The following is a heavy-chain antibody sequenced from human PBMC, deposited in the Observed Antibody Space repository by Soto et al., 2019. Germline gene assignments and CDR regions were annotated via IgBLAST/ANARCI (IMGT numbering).Heavy chain of an antibody. V-gene: IGHV4-30-4*01. CDR2: IYYSGST. Sequence: PSETLSLTCTVSGGSISSGDYYWSWIRQPPGKGLEWIGYIYYSGSTYYNPSLKSRVTISVDTSKNQFSLKPSSVTAADTAVCYCARAPSGNYFDYWGQGTLVTISS. D-gene: IGHD6-25*01. CDR3: ARAPSGNYFDY. J-gene: IGHJ4*02. CDR1: GGSISSGDYY.